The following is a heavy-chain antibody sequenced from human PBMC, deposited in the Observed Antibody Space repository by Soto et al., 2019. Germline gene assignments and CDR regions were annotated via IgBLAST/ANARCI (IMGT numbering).Heavy chain of an antibody. CDR1: GFTFSSHG. CDR2: ISSDGSNK. D-gene: IGHD3-3*01. CDR3: ARSTAECFGTQSTFFYS. V-gene: IGHV3-30*03. Sequence: GGSLRLCCAGSGFTFSSHGMHWVRQAPGKGLEWVAVISSDGSNKYCADSVKGRFTISRDNSKNTLYLQMNSLRGEDTAVYYCARSTAECFGTQSTFFYSWAQGALLTVSS. J-gene: IGHJ4*02.